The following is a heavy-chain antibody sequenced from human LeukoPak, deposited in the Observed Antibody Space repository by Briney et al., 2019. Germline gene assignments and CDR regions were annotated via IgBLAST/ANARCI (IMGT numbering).Heavy chain of an antibody. V-gene: IGHV3-23*01. CDR3: AKYVSARGPPYALAV. D-gene: IGHD2/OR15-2a*01. Sequence: GGSLRLSCAASEFTFSSYAFQWVRQAPGKGREWVSGISASGGNTWYADSVKGRFTISRDNSKNTPYLQMNSLRAEDTAVYYCAKYVSARGPPYALAVWGQGTTVTVSS. CDR1: EFTFSSYA. CDR2: ISASGGNT. J-gene: IGHJ6*02.